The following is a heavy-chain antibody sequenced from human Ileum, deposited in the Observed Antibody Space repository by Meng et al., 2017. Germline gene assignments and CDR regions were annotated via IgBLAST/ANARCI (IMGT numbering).Heavy chain of an antibody. D-gene: IGHD2-15*01. CDR3: ASGTPGRSYCDY. Sequence: VPLLQAGPEGKKAGASVKVSCKASGYTFGSYGICWVRQAPGQGLEWMGWFVNYVDTYPAPKFQGRVTMTTDTHTNTAFMELRSLTSDDTAVYYCASGTPGRSYCDYWGQGTLVTVSS. V-gene: IGHV1-18*01. J-gene: IGHJ4*02. CDR1: GYTFGSYG. CDR2: FVNYVDT.